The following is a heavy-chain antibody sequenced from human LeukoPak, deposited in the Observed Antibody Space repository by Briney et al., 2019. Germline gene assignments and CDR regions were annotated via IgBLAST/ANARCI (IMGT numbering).Heavy chain of an antibody. CDR1: GYTFTRYD. Sequence: ASVTVSCKTSGYTFTRYDINWVRQATGQGLEWMGWMNPNSGTTGYPQKFQGRVTMARDTSISTAYMELSSLRSDDTAVYYCARARGSDGDANWFESWGQGTLVTVSS. V-gene: IGHV1-8*01. D-gene: IGHD1-26*01. CDR2: MNPNSGTT. J-gene: IGHJ5*01. CDR3: ARARGSDGDANWFES.